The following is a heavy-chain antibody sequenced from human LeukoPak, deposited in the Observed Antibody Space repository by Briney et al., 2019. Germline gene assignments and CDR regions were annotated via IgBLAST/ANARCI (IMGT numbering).Heavy chain of an antibody. CDR2: IYSGGTT. Sequence: GGSLRLSCAASGFSLTDNYVTWFRRAPGKGLEWVSVIYSGGTTYYADSVKGRFTISRDNSKNTPYLQMNSLRAEDTAVYYCAKDLRSSGWSYYYYYYMDVWGKGTTVTVSS. V-gene: IGHV3-66*02. CDR3: AKDLRSSGWSYYYYYYMDV. CDR1: GFSLTDNY. J-gene: IGHJ6*03. D-gene: IGHD6-19*01.